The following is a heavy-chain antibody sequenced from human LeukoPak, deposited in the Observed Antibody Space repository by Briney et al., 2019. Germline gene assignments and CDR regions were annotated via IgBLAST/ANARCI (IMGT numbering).Heavy chain of an antibody. Sequence: GRSLRLSCTASGFTFGDYAMSWVRQAPGKGLEWVGFIRSKAYGGTTEYAASVKDRFTISRDDSKSIAYLQMNSLKTEDTAVYYCTRVRGGAGFDYWGQGTLVTVSS. CDR1: GFTFGDYA. D-gene: IGHD3-10*01. V-gene: IGHV3-49*04. CDR2: IRSKAYGGTT. CDR3: TRVRGGAGFDY. J-gene: IGHJ4*02.